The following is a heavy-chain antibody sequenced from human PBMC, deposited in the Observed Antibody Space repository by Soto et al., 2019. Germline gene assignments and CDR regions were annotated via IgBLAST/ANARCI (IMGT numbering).Heavy chain of an antibody. V-gene: IGHV1-8*01. CDR1: GYSFTSYD. Sequence: QVQMVQSGAEVKKPGASVKVSCRASGYSFTSYDVNWVRQATGQGLEWMGWMNPNSGNTAFAQEFQGRVTRTRDTPISTAYMELSGLRSEDTAVYYCARYPYTSYCSDGSCSYDAFDIWGQGTVVTVSS. D-gene: IGHD2-15*01. J-gene: IGHJ3*02. CDR2: MNPNSGNT. CDR3: ARYPYTSYCSDGSCSYDAFDI.